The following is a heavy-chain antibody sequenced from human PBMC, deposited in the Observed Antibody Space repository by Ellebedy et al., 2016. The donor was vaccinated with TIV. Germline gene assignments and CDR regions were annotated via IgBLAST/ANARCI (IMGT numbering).Heavy chain of an antibody. CDR2: INGGDGYP. Sequence: AASVKVSCKASGYDFTHYGLHWVRHSPGQGLAWMAWINGGDGYPKYSWKFQGRVSFTRDTSATTAYMELSSLTSEDTAVYYCARSGDAWGIDFWGQGTLVTVSS. CDR1: GYDFTHYG. D-gene: IGHD3-16*01. V-gene: IGHV1-3*01. J-gene: IGHJ4*02. CDR3: ARSGDAWGIDF.